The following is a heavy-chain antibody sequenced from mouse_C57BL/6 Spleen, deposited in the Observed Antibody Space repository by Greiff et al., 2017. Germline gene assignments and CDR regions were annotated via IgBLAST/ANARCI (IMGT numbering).Heavy chain of an antibody. V-gene: IGHV1-39*01. D-gene: IGHD1-1*01. Sequence: HLVESGPELVKPGASVKISCKASGYSFTDYNMNWVKQSNGKSLEWIGVINPNYGTTSYNQKFKGKATLTVDQSSSTAYMQLNSLTSEDSAVYYCARGEAFYGTSTRDFDYWGQGTTLTVSS. CDR3: ARGEAFYGTSTRDFDY. J-gene: IGHJ2*01. CDR1: GYSFTDYN. CDR2: INPNYGTT.